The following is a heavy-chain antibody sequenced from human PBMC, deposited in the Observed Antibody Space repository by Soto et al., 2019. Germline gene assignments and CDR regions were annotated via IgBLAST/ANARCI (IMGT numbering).Heavy chain of an antibody. J-gene: IGHJ5*02. V-gene: IGHV1-8*02. D-gene: IGHD5-18*01. CDR2: MNPGSGDT. CDR3: ARMESFGSLNWFDP. Sequence: ASVKVSCKASGYTFTNNDVSWVRQATGQGLEWMGWMNPGSGDTGYAQKFQGRVTMTRDISIATAYMELNSLTSEDTAIYYCARMESFGSLNWFDPWGQGTLVTAPQ. CDR1: GYTFTNND.